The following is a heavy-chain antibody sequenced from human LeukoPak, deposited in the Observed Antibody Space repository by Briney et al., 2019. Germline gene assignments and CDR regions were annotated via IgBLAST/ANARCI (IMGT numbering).Heavy chain of an antibody. Sequence: PSETLSLTCTVSGGSISSYYWSWIRQPPGKGLEWIGYIYYSGSTNYNPSLKSRVTISVDTSKNQFSLKLSSVTAADTAVYYCARVRRSGNYDSSGLRPNYYYYMDVWGKGTTVTVSS. CDR1: GGSISSYY. V-gene: IGHV4-59*01. CDR3: ARVRRSGNYDSSGLRPNYYYYMDV. CDR2: IYYSGST. D-gene: IGHD3-22*01. J-gene: IGHJ6*03.